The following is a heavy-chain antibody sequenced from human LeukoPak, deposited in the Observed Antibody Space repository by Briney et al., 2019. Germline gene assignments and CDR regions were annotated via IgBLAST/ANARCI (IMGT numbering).Heavy chain of an antibody. V-gene: IGHV3-7*01. CDR1: GFTFSDYW. CDR2: MNEDGSRK. CDR3: ARTVAGHPHDYFDS. J-gene: IGHJ4*02. D-gene: IGHD6-19*01. Sequence: GGSLRLSCAASGFTFSDYWMSWVRQAPGKGPERVAHMNEDGSRKYFVDSVRGQFSISRDNTENSLYLHMSSLRVEDTAVYYCARTVAGHPHDYFDSWGQGTLVTVSS.